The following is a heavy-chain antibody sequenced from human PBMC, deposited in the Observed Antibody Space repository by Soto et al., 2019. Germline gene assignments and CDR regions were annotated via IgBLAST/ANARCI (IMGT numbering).Heavy chain of an antibody. CDR1: GYTFTSYG. V-gene: IGHV1-18*04. D-gene: IGHD3-10*01. CDR2: ITAHNSHT. Sequence: ASVKVSWKASGYTFTSYGISWVRQAPGQGLEWMGWITAHNSHTIYAQRLQGRVNMTTDTSTSTAYMDLRSLRSDDTAVYYCARVYLGSGNYYGVYDYWGQGTLVTVSS. CDR3: ARVYLGSGNYYGVYDY. J-gene: IGHJ4*02.